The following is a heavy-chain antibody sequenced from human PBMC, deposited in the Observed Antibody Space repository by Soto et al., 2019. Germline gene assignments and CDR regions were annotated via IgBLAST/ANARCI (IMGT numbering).Heavy chain of an antibody. J-gene: IGHJ4*02. D-gene: IGHD3-10*01. CDR2: IYYSGST. V-gene: IGHV4-59*08. Sequence: SETLSLTCTVSGGSISSYYWSWIRQPPGKGLEWIGYIYYSGSTNYNPSLKSRVTISVDTSKNQLSLKLSSVTAADTAVYYCARVKSAYGSGSYYAKFFDYWGQGTLVTVSS. CDR3: ARVKSAYGSGSYYAKFFDY. CDR1: GGSISSYY.